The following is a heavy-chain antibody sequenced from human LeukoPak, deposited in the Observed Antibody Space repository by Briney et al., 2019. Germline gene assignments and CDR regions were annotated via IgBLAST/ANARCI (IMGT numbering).Heavy chain of an antibody. CDR1: GGSISSYY. CDR2: IYTSGST. Sequence: PETLSLTCTVSGGSISSYYWSWIRQPAGKGLEWIGRIYTSGSTNYNPSLKSRVTMSVDTSENQFSLRLSSVTAADTAVYYCARHREATTVTNFDYWGQGTLVTVSS. J-gene: IGHJ4*02. V-gene: IGHV4-4*07. D-gene: IGHD4-17*01. CDR3: ARHREATTVTNFDY.